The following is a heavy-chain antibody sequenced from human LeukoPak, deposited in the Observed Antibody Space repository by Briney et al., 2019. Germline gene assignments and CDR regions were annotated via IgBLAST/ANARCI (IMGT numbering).Heavy chain of an antibody. J-gene: IGHJ4*02. D-gene: IGHD2-21*01. CDR3: AKDYCGGECYNFDY. Sequence: GGSLRLSCAASGFTFSSYAMHWVRQAPGKGLEWVAVISYDGSNKYYADSVKGRFTISRDNSKNTLYLQMNSLRAEDTAVYYCAKDYCGGECYNFDYWGQGTLVTVSS. CDR1: GFTFSSYA. V-gene: IGHV3-30-3*01. CDR2: ISYDGSNK.